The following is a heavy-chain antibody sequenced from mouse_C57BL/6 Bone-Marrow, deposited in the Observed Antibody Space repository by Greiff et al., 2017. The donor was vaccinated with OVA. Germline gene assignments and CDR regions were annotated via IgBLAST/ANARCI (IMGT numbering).Heavy chain of an antibody. D-gene: IGHD1-1*01. CDR2: IWRGGST. J-gene: IGHJ2*01. V-gene: IGHV2-5*01. Sequence: QVQLQQSGPGLVQPSQSLSITCTVSGFSLTSYGVHWVRQSPGKGLEWLGVIWRGGSTDYNAAFMSRLSITKDNSKSQVFFKMNSLQADDTAIYYCAKAYGSSYPYYFDYWGQGTTLTVSS. CDR3: AKAYGSSYPYYFDY. CDR1: GFSLTSYG.